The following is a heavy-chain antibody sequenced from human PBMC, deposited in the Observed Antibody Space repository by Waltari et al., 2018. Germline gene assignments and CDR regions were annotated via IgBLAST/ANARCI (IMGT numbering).Heavy chain of an antibody. CDR1: GFAVSSKF. CDR2: IYPGAAT. Sequence: DVQLLESGGGVTQGGGSLRLSCLVSGFAVSSKFMAWVRQAPGKGLGWVAIIYPGAATYYADSVKGRFTISRDNSLNTIYLHMNSLRADDTATYYCTGPQSDYDFWSGFFDYWGQGTLVTVSS. D-gene: IGHD3-3*01. J-gene: IGHJ4*02. CDR3: TGPQSDYDFWSGFFDY. V-gene: IGHV3-53*01.